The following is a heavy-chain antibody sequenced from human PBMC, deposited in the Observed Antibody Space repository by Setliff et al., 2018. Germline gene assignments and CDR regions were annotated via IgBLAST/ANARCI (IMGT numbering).Heavy chain of an antibody. D-gene: IGHD3-3*01. CDR3: ARPTAYDFWSGYPARGYYMDV. Sequence: SETLSLTCTVSGGSISSSSYYWGWTRQPPGKGLEWIGSIYYSGSTYYNPSLKSRVTISVDTSKNQFSLKLSSVTAADTAVYYCARPTAYDFWSGYPARGYYMDVWGKGTTVTVSS. CDR1: GGSISSSSYY. CDR2: IYYSGST. J-gene: IGHJ6*03. V-gene: IGHV4-39*01.